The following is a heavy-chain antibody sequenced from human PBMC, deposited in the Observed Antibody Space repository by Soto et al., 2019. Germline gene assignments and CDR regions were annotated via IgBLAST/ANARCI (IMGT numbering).Heavy chain of an antibody. J-gene: IGHJ4*02. CDR3: VRQRGNYFDF. V-gene: IGHV4-59*11. CDR2: IDYVGST. D-gene: IGHD3-10*01. CDR1: GDSINSRY. Sequence: KPSETLSLTCSVSGDSINSRYWCWIRQPPGKGLEWIGYIDYVGSTNYAPSLQSRVTMSVDTSKNQVSLKLRYVTAADTAVYYCVRQRGNYFDFWGQGTLVTVS.